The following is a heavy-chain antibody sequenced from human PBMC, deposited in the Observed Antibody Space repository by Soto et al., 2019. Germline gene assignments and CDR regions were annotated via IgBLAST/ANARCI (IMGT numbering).Heavy chain of an antibody. CDR1: GYTFTSYA. Sequence: GASVKVSCKASGYTFTSYAMHWVRQAPGQRLEWMGWINAGNGNTKYSQKYQGRVTITRDTSASTAYMELSSLRSEDTAVYYCASSPEYCSSTSCPFMDVWGKGTTVTVSA. CDR2: INAGNGNT. V-gene: IGHV1-3*01. CDR3: ASSPEYCSSTSCPFMDV. D-gene: IGHD2-2*01. J-gene: IGHJ6*04.